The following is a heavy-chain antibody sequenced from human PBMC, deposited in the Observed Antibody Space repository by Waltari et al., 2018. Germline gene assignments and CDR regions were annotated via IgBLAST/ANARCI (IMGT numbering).Heavy chain of an antibody. CDR1: GGSISGSS. CDR2: IYSGGST. J-gene: IGHJ4*02. D-gene: IGHD3-10*01. Sequence: QVQLQESGPGLVKPSETLSLTCTVSGGSISGSSWSWIRQPAGKGLEWIGRIYSGGSTDYNPSLKSRPTMSVDTSKNQFSLKLSSVTAADTAVYYCARGPGRESREAFYYWGQGTLVTVSS. CDR3: ARGPGRESREAFYY. V-gene: IGHV4-4*07.